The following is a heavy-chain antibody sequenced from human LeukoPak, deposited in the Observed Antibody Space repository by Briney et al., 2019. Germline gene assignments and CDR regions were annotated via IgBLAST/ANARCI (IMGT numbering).Heavy chain of an antibody. D-gene: IGHD6-13*01. CDR3: ASAGPYSRLDY. J-gene: IGHJ4*02. CDR1: GFTFTTYC. V-gene: IGHV3-53*01. Sequence: QAGGSLRLSCAASGFTFTTYCMHWVRQAPGKGLEWVSVTYSGGSTYYADSVKGRFTISRHNSKNTLYLQMESLRAEDTAVYYCASAGPYSRLDYWGQGTLVTVSS. CDR2: TYSGGST.